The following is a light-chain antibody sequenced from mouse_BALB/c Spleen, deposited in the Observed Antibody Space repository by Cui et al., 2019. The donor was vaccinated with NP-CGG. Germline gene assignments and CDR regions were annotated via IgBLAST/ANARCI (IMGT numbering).Light chain of an antibody. V-gene: IGLV1*01. J-gene: IGLJ1*01. CDR3: ALWYSNHWV. CDR1: TGAVTTSNY. CDR2: GTN. Sequence: HAVVTHESALTTSPSETVTLTCRSNTGAVTTSNYANWVQEKPDHLFTGLIGGTNNRAPGVPARFSGSLIGDKAALTITGAQTEDEAIYFCALWYSNHWVFGGGTKLTVL.